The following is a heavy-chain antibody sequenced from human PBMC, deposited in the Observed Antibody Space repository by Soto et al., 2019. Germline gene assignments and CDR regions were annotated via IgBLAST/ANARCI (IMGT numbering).Heavy chain of an antibody. D-gene: IGHD6-19*01. V-gene: IGHV1-46*01. CDR1: GYTFINYH. CDR2: INPNGGST. J-gene: IGHJ1*01. Sequence: QVQVVQSGAEVKKPGASVKVSCKTSGYTFINYHVHWVRQAPGQGLEWMGAINPNGGSTTYAQHLQCRITMTSDESTSTVYMDLSSLRSDDTAVYYCALPKNTLGWYNFWGQGSLVTVS. CDR3: ALPKNTLGWYNF.